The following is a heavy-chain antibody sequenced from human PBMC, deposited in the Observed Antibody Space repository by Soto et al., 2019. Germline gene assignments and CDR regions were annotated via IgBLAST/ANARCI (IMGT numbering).Heavy chain of an antibody. Sequence: GGSLRLSCAASGFSFSSCEMDWVRQAPGKGLEWVAWVSDSGGSTLYGESVQGRLFISRDNGDNSVHLQMNSLRDEDTAVYYCTKERSVTNSGYDAFDVWGRGTAVTVSS. CDR2: VSDSGGST. CDR3: TKERSVTNSGYDAFDV. CDR1: GFSFSSCE. V-gene: IGHV3-48*03. D-gene: IGHD5-12*01. J-gene: IGHJ3*01.